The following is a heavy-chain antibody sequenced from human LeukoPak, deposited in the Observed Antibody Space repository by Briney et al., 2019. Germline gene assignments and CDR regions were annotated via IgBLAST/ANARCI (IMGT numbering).Heavy chain of an antibody. CDR3: ARTVYDRRVQSLVPSFDS. D-gene: IGHD6-19*01. Sequence: GRSLRLSCAASGFTFGSYEMSWVRQAPGKGLEWVSYIGTITSTTYYADSVKGRFTVSRDDAKSSLYLQMSSLRAEDTAVYYGARTVYDRRVQSLVPSFDSWGQGTLVTVSS. CDR2: IGTITSTT. CDR1: GFTFGSYE. J-gene: IGHJ4*02. V-gene: IGHV3-48*03.